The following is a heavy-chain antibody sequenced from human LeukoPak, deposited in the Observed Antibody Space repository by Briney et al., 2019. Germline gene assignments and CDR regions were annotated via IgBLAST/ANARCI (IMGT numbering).Heavy chain of an antibody. CDR3: AARYCSNGVCHFY. V-gene: IGHV3-30*04. CDR2: ISYDGSVN. D-gene: IGHD2-8*01. CDR1: GFTFNSYA. Sequence: GTSLRLSCAASGFTFNSYAVHWVRQAPGKGLEWVAVISYDGSVNFYAASVKGRFTISRDNAKNTLFLQMNSLRAEDTAVYYCAARYCSNGVCHFYWGQGTLVTVSS. J-gene: IGHJ4*02.